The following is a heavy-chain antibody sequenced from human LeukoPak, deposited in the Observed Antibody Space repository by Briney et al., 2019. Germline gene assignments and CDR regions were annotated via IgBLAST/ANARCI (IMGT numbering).Heavy chain of an antibody. Sequence: GEPLKISCKGSGYSFTTYWIGWVRQMPGKGLEWMGIIYPSDSDTRYSPSFQGQVTISADKSISTAYLQWSSLKASDTAVYYCASRGGKSYFHTWGQGTLVTVSS. CDR3: ASRGGKSYFHT. V-gene: IGHV5-51*01. J-gene: IGHJ1*01. CDR2: IYPSDSDT. CDR1: GYSFTTYW. D-gene: IGHD1-26*01.